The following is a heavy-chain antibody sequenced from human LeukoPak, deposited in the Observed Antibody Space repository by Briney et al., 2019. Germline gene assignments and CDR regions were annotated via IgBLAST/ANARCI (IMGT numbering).Heavy chain of an antibody. V-gene: IGHV3-53*01. J-gene: IGHJ4*02. Sequence: GGSLRLSCAASGFTVENNYMSWVRQAPGKGLEWVSIIYSGAGTHYADSVRGRFTISRDNSKNTLYLQMNSLRVEDTAVYYCALRSATNRCLRDWGQGTLVTVSS. CDR1: GFTVENNY. CDR3: ALRSATNRCLRD. CDR2: IYSGAGT. D-gene: IGHD3-16*01.